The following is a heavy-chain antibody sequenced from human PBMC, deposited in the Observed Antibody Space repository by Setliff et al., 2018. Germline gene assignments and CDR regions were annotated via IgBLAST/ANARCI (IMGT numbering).Heavy chain of an antibody. CDR1: GASVSGNRYY. CDR2: TYYSGNT. D-gene: IGHD3-22*01. J-gene: IGHJ4*02. Sequence: PSETLSLTCTVSGASVSGNRYYWGWIRQPPGKGLEWIASTYYSGNTYYNPSLKSRVTISVDTSKNQFSLKLTSVTAADTAVYYCARAPRYFDPTGSYFDFWGQGTLVTVSS. V-gene: IGHV4-39*07. CDR3: ARAPRYFDPTGSYFDF.